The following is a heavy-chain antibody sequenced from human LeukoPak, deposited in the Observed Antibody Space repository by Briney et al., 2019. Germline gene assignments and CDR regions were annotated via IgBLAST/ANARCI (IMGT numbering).Heavy chain of an antibody. CDR2: INPNSGGT. J-gene: IGHJ6*02. Sequence: ASVKVSCKASGYTFTGYYMHWVRQAPGQGLEWVGWINPNSGGTSYAQKFQGRVTMTRDTSTSTVYMELSSLRSEDTAVYYCARYYYDSSEGYYYYGMDVWGQGTTVTVSS. V-gene: IGHV1-2*02. CDR3: ARYYYDSSEGYYYYGMDV. CDR1: GYTFTGYY. D-gene: IGHD3-22*01.